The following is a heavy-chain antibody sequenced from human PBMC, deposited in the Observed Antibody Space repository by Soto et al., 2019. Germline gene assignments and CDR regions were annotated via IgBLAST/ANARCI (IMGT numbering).Heavy chain of an antibody. CDR1: GFTFSGSA. V-gene: IGHV3-73*01. CDR3: TRLDGPKDY. J-gene: IGHJ4*02. Sequence: GGSLRLSCAASGFTFSGSAMHWFRQASGKGLEWVGRIRSKANSYATAYAASVKGRFTISRDDSKNTAYLQMNSLKTEDTAVYYCTRLDGPKDYWGQGTLVTVSS. CDR2: IRSKANSYAT.